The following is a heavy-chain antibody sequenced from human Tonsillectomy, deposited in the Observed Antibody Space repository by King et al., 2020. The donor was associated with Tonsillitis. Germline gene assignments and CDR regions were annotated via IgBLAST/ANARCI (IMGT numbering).Heavy chain of an antibody. D-gene: IGHD4/OR15-4a*01. Sequence: VQLVESGAEVRKPGASVKVSCKASGYTFSNYYIHWVRQAPGQGLEWVGIINPNGGSTSYPQKFRGRVTMTRDTSTSTVYMELSSLRSEDTAVYYCARDSQCGANGLTYHYYGMDVWGQGTTVTVSS. CDR1: GYTFSNYY. CDR2: INPNGGST. CDR3: ARDSQCGANGLTYHYYGMDV. V-gene: IGHV1-46*01. J-gene: IGHJ6*02.